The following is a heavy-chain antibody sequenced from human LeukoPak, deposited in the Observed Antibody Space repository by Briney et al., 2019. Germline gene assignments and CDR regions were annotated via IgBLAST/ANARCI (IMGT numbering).Heavy chain of an antibody. J-gene: IGHJ4*02. CDR3: ARELSSSSRLLDS. CDR1: GYTFSSYY. V-gene: IGHV1-46*01. CDR2: INPSVGST. Sequence: ASVKVSCKASGYTFSSYYMHWGRQAPGQGLEWMGIINPSVGSTSHAQKFQGRVTMTRDMSTSTVYMELSSLRSEDTAVYYCARELSSSSRLLDSWGQGTLVTVSS. D-gene: IGHD6-6*01.